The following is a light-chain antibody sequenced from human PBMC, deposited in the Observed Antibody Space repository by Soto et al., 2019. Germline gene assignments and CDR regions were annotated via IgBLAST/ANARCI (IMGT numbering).Light chain of an antibody. Sequence: EIVLTQSPATLYLSPRERATLSCRASQSVSSYLAWYQQKPGQAPRRLIYDASNRATGIPARFSGSGSGTDFTLTISSLEPEDFAVYYCQQRSNWLTVGGGTKVEIK. J-gene: IGKJ4*01. V-gene: IGKV3-11*01. CDR1: QSVSSY. CDR3: QQRSNWLT. CDR2: DAS.